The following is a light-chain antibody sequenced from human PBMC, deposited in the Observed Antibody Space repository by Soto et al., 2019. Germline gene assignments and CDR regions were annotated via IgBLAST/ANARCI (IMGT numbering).Light chain of an antibody. V-gene: IGKV1-39*01. CDR2: AAS. CDR1: QSISNY. CDR3: QQSYNTPRT. J-gene: IGKJ1*01. Sequence: DIPMTQSPSSLSASVGDRVTITCRASQSISNYLNWYQQKPGKAPKLLIYAASTLQSGVPSRFSGSGSGTDFTLTISSLQPEDFATYYCQQSYNTPRTFGQGTKVEIK.